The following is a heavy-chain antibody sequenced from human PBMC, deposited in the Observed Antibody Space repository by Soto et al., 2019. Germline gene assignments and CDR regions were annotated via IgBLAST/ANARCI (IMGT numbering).Heavy chain of an antibody. D-gene: IGHD4-17*01. J-gene: IGHJ4*02. V-gene: IGHV4-59*08. CDR3: ASHSSTTVRXYFEY. Sequence: PSETLSLTCTVSGGSISSSYWSWIRQPPGKGLEWIGYIFYSGSTYYNPSLESRVTISVDTSKNQFSLRLRSVTAADTAVYYCASHSSTTVRXYFEYWGQGTLVTVSS. CDR1: GGSISSSY. CDR2: IFYSGST.